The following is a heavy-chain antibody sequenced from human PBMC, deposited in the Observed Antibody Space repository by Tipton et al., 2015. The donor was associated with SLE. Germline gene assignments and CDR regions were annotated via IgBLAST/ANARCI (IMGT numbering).Heavy chain of an antibody. Sequence: TLSLTCTVSGYSISSGYHWGWIRQPPGKGLEWIATIYHSGSTYYNPSLKSRVTISVDTSKNQFSLKLTSVTAADTAVYYCARSEYSSGLIDYWGQGTLVTVSS. V-gene: IGHV4-38-2*02. CDR2: IYHSGST. CDR3: ARSEYSSGLIDY. J-gene: IGHJ4*02. D-gene: IGHD6-19*01. CDR1: GYSISSGYH.